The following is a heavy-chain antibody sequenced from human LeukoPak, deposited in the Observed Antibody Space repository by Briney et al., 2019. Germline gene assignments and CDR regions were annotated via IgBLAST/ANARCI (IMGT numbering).Heavy chain of an antibody. Sequence: PGGSLRLSCAASGFTVSNNYMIWVRQAPGKGLEWVSLFHTGGETEYADSVKGRFTMSRDTSQNTVSLRMNSLRAEDTAVYYCARGFAPAYNFGVFDYWGQGTLVTVSS. CDR3: ARGFAPAYNFGVFDY. J-gene: IGHJ4*02. CDR1: GFTVSNNY. V-gene: IGHV3-53*01. D-gene: IGHD5-24*01. CDR2: FHTGGET.